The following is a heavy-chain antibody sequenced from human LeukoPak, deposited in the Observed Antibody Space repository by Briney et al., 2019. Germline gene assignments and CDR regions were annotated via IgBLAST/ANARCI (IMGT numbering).Heavy chain of an antibody. J-gene: IGHJ4*02. CDR3: ARVRQRYYFDY. Sequence: GGSLTLSCAASGFTVSSNYMSWVRQAPGKGLVGVSVIYSGGSTYYADSVKGRFTISRDNSKNPLYLQMNSLRAEDTAVYYCARVRQRYYFDYWGQGTLVTVSS. CDR2: IYSGGST. CDR1: GFTVSSNY. V-gene: IGHV3-53*01. D-gene: IGHD6-25*01.